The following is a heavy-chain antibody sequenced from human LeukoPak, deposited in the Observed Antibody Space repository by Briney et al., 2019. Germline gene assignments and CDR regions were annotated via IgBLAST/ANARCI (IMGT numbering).Heavy chain of an antibody. D-gene: IGHD2-21*01. CDR1: NYSINNGYY. Sequence: SETLSLNCAVSNYSINNGYYWGWIRQPPRKGLDWIGSVFHSGTPFYSPSFRSRLTISLDTSNNQFSLKLTSVTAADAAVYYCVVSNDSFDYWGQGILVTVSS. CDR2: VFHSGTP. CDR3: VVSNDSFDY. J-gene: IGHJ4*02. V-gene: IGHV4-38-2*01.